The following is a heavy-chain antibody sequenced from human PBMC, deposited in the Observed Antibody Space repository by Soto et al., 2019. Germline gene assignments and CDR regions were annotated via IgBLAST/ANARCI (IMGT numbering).Heavy chain of an antibody. J-gene: IGHJ4*02. D-gene: IGHD6-19*01. CDR2: IYYSGST. CDR1: GGSISSGGYY. CDR3: ARGSSGWGTRY. Sequence: QVQLQESGPGLVKPSQTLSLTCTVSGGSISSGGYYWSWIRQHPGKGLEWIGYIYYSGSTYYNPSLKTRVTISVDTSKNLFSLKLSSVTAADTAVYYCARGSSGWGTRYWGQGTLVTVSS. V-gene: IGHV4-31*03.